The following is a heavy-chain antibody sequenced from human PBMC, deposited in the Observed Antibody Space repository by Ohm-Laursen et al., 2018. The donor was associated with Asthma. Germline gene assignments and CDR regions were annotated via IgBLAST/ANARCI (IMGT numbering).Heavy chain of an antibody. D-gene: IGHD1-26*01. V-gene: IGHV3-30*18. CDR2: ISYDGSNN. Sequence: SLRLSCAASGFTFSSFGMHWVRQAPGKGLEWVAFISYDGSNNWYADSVKGRFTISRDNSKNTLYLQMNSLRAEDWAVYYCAKGGLWELLLRAFDIWGQGTMVTVSS. CDR1: GFTFSSFG. CDR3: AKGGLWELLLRAFDI. J-gene: IGHJ3*02.